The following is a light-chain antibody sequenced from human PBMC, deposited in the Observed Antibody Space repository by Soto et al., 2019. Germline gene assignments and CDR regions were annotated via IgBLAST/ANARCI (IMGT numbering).Light chain of an antibody. CDR3: QQYNIFPT. CDR2: KAS. J-gene: IGKJ1*01. CDR1: QSISSW. V-gene: IGKV1-5*03. Sequence: DIQMTQSPSTLSASVGDRVTITCRASQSISSWLAWYQQKPGKAPKLLIYKASRLESGVSSRFIGSGSGTEFSRIISSLQLDDFATYYCQQYNIFPTFGQGTKVEIK.